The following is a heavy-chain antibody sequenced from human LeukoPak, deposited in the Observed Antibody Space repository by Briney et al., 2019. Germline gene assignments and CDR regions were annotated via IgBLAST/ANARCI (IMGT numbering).Heavy chain of an antibody. D-gene: IGHD3-3*01. Sequence: PSETLSLTRTVSGGSISSYYWSWIRQPPGKGLEWIGYIYYSGSTNYNPSLKSRVTISVDTSKNQFSLKLSSVTAADTAVYYCARVRFLEWLLLDYWGQGTLVTVSS. CDR2: IYYSGST. J-gene: IGHJ4*02. CDR1: GGSISSYY. CDR3: ARVRFLEWLLLDY. V-gene: IGHV4-59*01.